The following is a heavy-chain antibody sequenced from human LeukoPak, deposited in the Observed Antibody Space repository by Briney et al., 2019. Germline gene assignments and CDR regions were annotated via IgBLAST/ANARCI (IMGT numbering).Heavy chain of an antibody. V-gene: IGHV1-8*01. Sequence: GASVKVSCKASGYTFTSYDINWVRQATGQGLEWMGWMNPNSGNTGYAQKFQGRVTMTRNTSISTAYMELSSLRSEDTAVYYCARGPEYPTYYDFWSGYSSRYNWFDPWGQGTLVTVSS. CDR1: GYTFTSYD. CDR3: ARGPEYPTYYDFWSGYSSRYNWFDP. J-gene: IGHJ5*02. CDR2: MNPNSGNT. D-gene: IGHD3-3*01.